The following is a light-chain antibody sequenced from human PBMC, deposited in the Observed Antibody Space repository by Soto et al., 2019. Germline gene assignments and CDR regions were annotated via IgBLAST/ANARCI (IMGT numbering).Light chain of an antibody. CDR3: HQYHGWPWT. CDR1: QSVSSN. J-gene: IGKJ1*01. CDR2: GAS. V-gene: IGKV3-15*01. Sequence: DILITQSSAPLSLPRGGRDTPSRRASQSVSSNLAWYQHKPGQAPRLLIHGASTRATGVPARFSGSGSGTEFTLTITGLQSEDSAIYDGHQYHGWPWTFGQGTKVDIK.